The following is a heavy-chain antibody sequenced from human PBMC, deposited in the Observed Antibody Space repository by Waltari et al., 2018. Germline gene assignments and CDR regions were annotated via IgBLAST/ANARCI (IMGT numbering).Heavy chain of an antibody. CDR3: ARVNMVAAAGTDGGTRHYYYGMDV. V-gene: IGHV4-4*07. CDR1: GGSISSYY. J-gene: IGHJ6*02. Sequence: QVQLQESGPGLVKPSETLSLTCTVSGGSISSYYWSWIRQPAGKGLEWIGRIYTSGSTTYTPSLKSRVIMSVDTSKNQFSLKLSSGTAADTAVYYRARVNMVAAAGTDGGTRHYYYGMDVWGQGTTVTVSS. D-gene: IGHD6-13*01. CDR2: IYTSGST.